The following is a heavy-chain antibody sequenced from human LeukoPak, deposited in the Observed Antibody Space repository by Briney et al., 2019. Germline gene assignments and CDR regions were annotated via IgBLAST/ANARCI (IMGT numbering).Heavy chain of an antibody. J-gene: IGHJ5*02. V-gene: IGHV4-34*01. CDR2: INARGDT. CDR1: GWSFNDYY. CDR3: ASGQVPAARGYNWFDP. D-gene: IGHD2-2*01. Sequence: PSETLSLTCAVYGWSFNDYYWNWIRQPPGKGLEWIGEINARGDTSYNPSLTSRVTISVDTSKKQFSLRLTSMIAAATALYYCASGQVPAARGYNWFDPWGQGTLVTVSS.